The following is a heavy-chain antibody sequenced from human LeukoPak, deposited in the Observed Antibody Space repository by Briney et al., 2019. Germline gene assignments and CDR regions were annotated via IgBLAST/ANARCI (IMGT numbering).Heavy chain of an antibody. CDR2: IKQDGSEK. J-gene: IGHJ4*02. Sequence: GGSLRLSCAASGFTFSSYWMNWVRQAPGKGLQWVANIKQDGSEKYYVDSVKGRFTISRDNAKNSLYLQMNSPRAEDTAVYYCARGKSVLGAPPLWGQGTLVTVSS. CDR1: GFTFSSYW. D-gene: IGHD1-26*01. V-gene: IGHV3-7*05. CDR3: ARGKSVLGAPPL.